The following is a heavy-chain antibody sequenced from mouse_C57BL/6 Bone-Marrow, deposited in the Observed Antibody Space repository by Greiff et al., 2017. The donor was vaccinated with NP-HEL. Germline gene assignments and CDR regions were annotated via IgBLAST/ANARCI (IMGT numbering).Heavy chain of an antibody. J-gene: IGHJ4*01. CDR1: GYSFTSYY. Sequence: VQLQQSGPELVKPGASVKISCKASGYSFTSYYIHWVKQRPGQGLEWIGWIYPGSGNTKYNEKFKGKATLTADTSSSTAYMQLSSLTSEDSAVYYCARGNYGYDGGYAMDYWGQGTSVTVSS. CDR3: ARGNYGYDGGYAMDY. D-gene: IGHD2-2*01. V-gene: IGHV1-66*01. CDR2: IYPGSGNT.